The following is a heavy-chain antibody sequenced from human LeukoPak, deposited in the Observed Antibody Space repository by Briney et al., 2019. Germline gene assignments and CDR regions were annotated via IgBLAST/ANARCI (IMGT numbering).Heavy chain of an antibody. V-gene: IGHV3-74*01. CDR3: ATGSGTYYDS. D-gene: IGHD3-10*01. CDR2: INGDGSTA. CDR1: XXXXSTYX. J-gene: IGHJ4*02. Sequence: PGGXXRXXXXXXXXXXSTYXXHWVRQXPGKGLVWVSYINGDGSTANYADSVKGRLTISRDSARNTLYLQMNSLTAEDTAVYYCATGSGTYYDSWGQGTLVTVSS.